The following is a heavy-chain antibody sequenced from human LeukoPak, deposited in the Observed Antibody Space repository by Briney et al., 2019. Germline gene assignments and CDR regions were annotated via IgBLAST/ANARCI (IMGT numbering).Heavy chain of an antibody. D-gene: IGHD4-11*01. CDR2: IYHSGST. Sequence: SETLSLTCAVSGGSISSYYWGWIRQPPGKGLEWIGTIYHSGSTHYNPSLKSRVTLSVDTSKNQFSLKLRSVTAADTAVYYCASLPSNTVTHDYWGQGTLVTVSS. CDR3: ASLPSNTVTHDY. CDR1: GGSISSYY. J-gene: IGHJ4*02. V-gene: IGHV4-38-2*01.